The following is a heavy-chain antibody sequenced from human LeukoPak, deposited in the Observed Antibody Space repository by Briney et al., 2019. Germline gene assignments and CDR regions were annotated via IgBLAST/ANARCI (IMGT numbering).Heavy chain of an antibody. V-gene: IGHV3-33*06. Sequence: SGGSLRLSCAASGFTFSSYGMHWVRQAPGKGLEWVAVIWYDGSNKYYADSVKGRFTISRDNSKNTLYLQMNSLRAEDTAVYYCAKDHYCSSTSCLYYFDYWGQGTLVTVSS. CDR1: GFTFSSYG. J-gene: IGHJ4*02. CDR2: IWYDGSNK. CDR3: AKDHYCSSTSCLYYFDY. D-gene: IGHD2-2*01.